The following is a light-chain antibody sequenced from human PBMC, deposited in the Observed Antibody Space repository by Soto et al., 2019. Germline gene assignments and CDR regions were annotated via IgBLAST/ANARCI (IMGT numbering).Light chain of an antibody. V-gene: IGLV2-14*01. CDR2: EVS. J-gene: IGLJ1*01. CDR3: SSYTSRSTLGV. Sequence: QSALTQPAAVSGSPGQSIIISCTGTSNDVGGYNFVSWYQQHPGKAPKLMIYEVSNRPSGVSNRFSGSKSGNTASLTISGLQPEDEADYYCSSYTSRSTLGVFGTWTKATVL. CDR1: SNDVGGYNF.